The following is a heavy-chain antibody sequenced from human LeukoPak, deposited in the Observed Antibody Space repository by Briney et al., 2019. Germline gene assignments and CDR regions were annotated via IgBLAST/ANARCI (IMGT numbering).Heavy chain of an antibody. J-gene: IGHJ4*02. CDR3: ATWDNAWEFGC. Sequence: PGGSLRLSCAASGFTFSKSWMTWVRQAPGKGLEWVAHIKEDGSDKYYVDSVTGRFTISRDNTKNSLYLQMTSLTAEDTAVYYCATWDNAWEFGCWGQGTLVSVSS. D-gene: IGHD1-26*01. V-gene: IGHV3-7*05. CDR1: GFTFSKSW. CDR2: IKEDGSDK.